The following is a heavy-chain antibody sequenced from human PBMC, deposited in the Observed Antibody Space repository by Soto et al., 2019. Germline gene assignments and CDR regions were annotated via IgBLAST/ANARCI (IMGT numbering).Heavy chain of an antibody. J-gene: IGHJ6*02. CDR2: INAGNGNT. V-gene: IGHV1-3*01. Sequence: ASVKVSCKASGYTFTGYAMHWVRQAPGQRLEWMGWINAGNGNTKYSQKFQGRVTITRDTSASTAYMELSSLRSEDTAVYYCASGNCSSTSCPYYYYGMDVWGQGTTVTVSS. D-gene: IGHD2-2*01. CDR3: ASGNCSSTSCPYYYYGMDV. CDR1: GYTFTGYA.